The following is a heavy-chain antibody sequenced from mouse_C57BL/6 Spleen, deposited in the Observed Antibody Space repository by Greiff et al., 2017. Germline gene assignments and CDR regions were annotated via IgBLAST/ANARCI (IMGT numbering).Heavy chain of an antibody. D-gene: IGHD1-1*02. CDR3: ATYYGGLYYFDY. CDR1: GYSFTSYY. Sequence: QVQLQQSGPELVKPGASVKISCKASGYSFTSYYIHWVKQRPGQGLEWIGWIYPGSGNTKYNEKFKGKATLTADTSSSTAYMQLSSLTSEDSAVYYCATYYGGLYYFDYWGQGTTLTVSS. V-gene: IGHV1-66*01. J-gene: IGHJ2*01. CDR2: IYPGSGNT.